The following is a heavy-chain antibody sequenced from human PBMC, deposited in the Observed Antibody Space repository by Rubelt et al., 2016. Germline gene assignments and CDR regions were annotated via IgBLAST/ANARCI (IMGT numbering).Heavy chain of an antibody. V-gene: IGHV4-34*01. CDR1: GGSFSGYY. Sequence: QVQLQQWGAGLLKPSETLSLTCAVYGGSFSGYYWSWIRQPPGKGLEWIGSIYYSGSTYYNPSLKSRVPISVDTSKNQFSRKLSSVTAADTAVYYCARHEGITIFGVVRPFFDYWGQGTLVTVSS. CDR2: IYYSGST. D-gene: IGHD3-3*01. CDR3: ARHEGITIFGVVRPFFDY. J-gene: IGHJ4*02.